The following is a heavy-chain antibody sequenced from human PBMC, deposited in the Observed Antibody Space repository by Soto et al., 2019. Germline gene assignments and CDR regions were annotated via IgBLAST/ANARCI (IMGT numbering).Heavy chain of an antibody. CDR1: GFTFSSYA. CDR3: AKVGYDFWSGYYYSSTTYFDY. CDR2: ISGSGGST. V-gene: IGHV3-23*01. Sequence: GGSLRLSCAASGFTFSSYAMSWVRQAPGKGLEWVSAISGSGGSTYYADSVKGRFTISRDNSKNTLYLQMNSLRAEDTAVYYCAKVGYDFWSGYYYSSTTYFDYWGQGTLVTVS. D-gene: IGHD3-3*01. J-gene: IGHJ4*02.